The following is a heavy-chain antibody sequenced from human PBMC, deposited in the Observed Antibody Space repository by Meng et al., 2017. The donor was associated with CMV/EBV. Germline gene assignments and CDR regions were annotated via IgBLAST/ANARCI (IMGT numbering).Heavy chain of an antibody. D-gene: IGHD5-24*01. CDR1: GGTFSSYA. Sequence: SVKVSCKASGGTFSSYAISWVRQAPGQGLEWMGGIIPIFGTANYAQKFQGRVTITTDESTSTAYMELSSLRSEDTAVYYYAREGPQRDGDAFDIWGQGTMVTVSS. J-gene: IGHJ3*02. V-gene: IGHV1-69*05. CDR3: AREGPQRDGDAFDI. CDR2: IIPIFGTA.